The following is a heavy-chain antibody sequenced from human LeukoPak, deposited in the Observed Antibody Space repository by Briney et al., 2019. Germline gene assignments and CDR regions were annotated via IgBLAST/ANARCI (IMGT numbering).Heavy chain of an antibody. D-gene: IGHD6-13*01. CDR3: ARVGSERSSWYVLDY. J-gene: IGHJ4*02. CDR1: GFTFSSYW. CDR2: IKQDGSEK. Sequence: PGGSLRLSCAASGFTFSSYWMSWVRQAPGKGLEWVANIKQDGSEKYYVDSVKGRFTISRGNAKNSLYLQMNSLRAEDTAVYYCARVGSERSSWYVLDYWGQGTLVTVSS. V-gene: IGHV3-7*01.